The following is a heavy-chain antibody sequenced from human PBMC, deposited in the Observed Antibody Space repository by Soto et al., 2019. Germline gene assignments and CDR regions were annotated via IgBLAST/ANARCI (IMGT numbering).Heavy chain of an antibody. CDR3: ARLGYSYGSKGD. V-gene: IGHV1-69*12. J-gene: IGHJ4*02. Sequence: QVQLVQSWAEVKKPGSSVKVSCKASGGTFSSYAISWVRQAPGHGLDWMGGIIPLFGTATYAQKFHGRVTLTADESTSTAYMELSSLRSEDRAVYYCARLGYSYGSKGDWGQGTLVTVSS. CDR2: IIPLFGTA. D-gene: IGHD5-18*01. CDR1: GGTFSSYA.